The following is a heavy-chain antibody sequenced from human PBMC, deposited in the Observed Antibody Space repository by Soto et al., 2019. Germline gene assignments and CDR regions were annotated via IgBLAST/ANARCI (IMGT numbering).Heavy chain of an antibody. CDR2: LIPIFGTA. CDR3: GRQCEVISYYYYGRDA. CDR1: GGTFSSYA. V-gene: IGHV1-69*12. Sequence: QVQLVQSGAEVKKPGSSVKVSCKASGGTFSSYAITWVRQAPGQGLEWRGGLIPIFGTANYAEKFQGRVTITAAESTSTAYMGLSRLSSEDRAVYYCGRQCEVISYYYYGRDAWGQGTTVTVSS. J-gene: IGHJ6*02. D-gene: IGHD3-16*02.